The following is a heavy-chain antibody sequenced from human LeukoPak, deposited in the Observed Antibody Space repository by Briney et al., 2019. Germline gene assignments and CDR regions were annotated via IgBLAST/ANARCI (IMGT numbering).Heavy chain of an antibody. V-gene: IGHV4-61*02. CDR1: GGSISSGSYY. CDR3: AGSYRLDY. CDR2: IYTSGST. J-gene: IGHJ4*02. D-gene: IGHD1-26*01. Sequence: PSETLSLTCTVSGGSISSGSYYWSWIRQPAGKGLEWIGRIYTSGSTNHNPSLKSRVTISVDTSKNQYSLKLSSVTAADTAVYYCAGSYRLDYWGQGTLVTVSS.